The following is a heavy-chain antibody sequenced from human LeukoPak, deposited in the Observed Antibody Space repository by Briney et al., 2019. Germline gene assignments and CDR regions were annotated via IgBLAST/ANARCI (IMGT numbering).Heavy chain of an antibody. CDR3: ARGNRDCSSTSCYGSYYYGMDV. D-gene: IGHD2-2*01. Sequence: SETLSLTYTVSGGSISSYYWSWIRQPPGKGLEWIGYIYYSGSTNYNPSLKSRVTISVDTSKNQFSLKLSSVTAADTAVYYCARGNRDCSSTSCYGSYYYGMDVWGQGTTVTVSS. V-gene: IGHV4-59*01. CDR2: IYYSGST. J-gene: IGHJ6*02. CDR1: GGSISSYY.